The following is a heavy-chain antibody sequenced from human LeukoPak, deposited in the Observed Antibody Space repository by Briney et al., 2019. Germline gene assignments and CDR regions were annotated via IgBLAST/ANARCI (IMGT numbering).Heavy chain of an antibody. D-gene: IGHD6-13*01. CDR2: IIPIFGTA. CDR1: GGTFSSYA. J-gene: IGHJ6*02. CDR3: ARGIAAAGPYYYGMDV. Sequence: SVKVSCKASGGTFSSYAISWVRQAPGQGLEWMGGIIPIFGTANYAQKFQGRVTITADESTSTAYMELSSLRSEDTAVYYCARGIAAAGPYYYGMDVWGQGTTVTVSS. V-gene: IGHV1-69*01.